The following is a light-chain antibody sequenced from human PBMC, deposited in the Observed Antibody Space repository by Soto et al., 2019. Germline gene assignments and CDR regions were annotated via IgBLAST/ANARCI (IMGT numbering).Light chain of an antibody. V-gene: IGLV4-69*01. Sequence: QPVLTQSPSASASLGASVKLTCTLSSGHSNYAIAWQQQQSEKGPRYLMKLNSDGSHSKGDGIPDRFSGSSSGAERYLTISSLQSEDEADYYCQTWGSGIVVFGGGTKLTVL. J-gene: IGLJ2*01. CDR1: SGHSNYA. CDR3: QTWGSGIVV. CDR2: LNSDGSH.